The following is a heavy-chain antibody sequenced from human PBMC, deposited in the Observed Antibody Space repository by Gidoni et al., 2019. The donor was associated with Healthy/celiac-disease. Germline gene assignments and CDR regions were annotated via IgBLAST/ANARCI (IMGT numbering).Heavy chain of an antibody. CDR2: IHHSGST. CDR3: ARFGISIVGVALACGFDP. J-gene: IGHJ5*02. D-gene: IGHD3-3*01. Sequence: QVQLQQWGAGLLKPSETLSPTCAVYGGAFRGYYWRWIRQPPGKGLEWIGDIHHSGSTNYNPSRTSRVTISVATSKNQFSLKLSSVTASDTAVSCCARFGISIVGVALACGFDPWGQGTLVTVSS. V-gene: IGHV4-34*01. CDR1: GGAFRGYY.